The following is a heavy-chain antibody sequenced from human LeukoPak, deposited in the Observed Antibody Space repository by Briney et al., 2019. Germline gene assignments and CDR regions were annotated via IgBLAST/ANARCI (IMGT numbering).Heavy chain of an antibody. D-gene: IGHD3-10*01. J-gene: IGHJ3*02. Sequence: PSETLSLTCAVYGGSFSGYYWGWIRQPPGKGLEWIGSIYYGGSTYYSPSLKSRVTISVDTSKNQFSLKLSSVTAADTAVYYCASRITKDAFDIWGQGTMVTVSS. CDR1: GGSFSGYY. CDR3: ASRITKDAFDI. V-gene: IGHV4-39*01. CDR2: IYYGGST.